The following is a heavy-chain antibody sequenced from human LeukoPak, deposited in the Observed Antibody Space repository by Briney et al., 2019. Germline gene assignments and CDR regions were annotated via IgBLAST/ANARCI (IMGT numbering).Heavy chain of an antibody. Sequence: GGSLRLSCVASGVTFSDYYMRWIRQAPGKGLEWVSYISSNGSTIYYADSVKGRFTISRDNAKNSLYLQMNSLRAEDTAVYYCARFYYGAGRPTQLDYWGQGTLVTVSS. CDR2: ISSNGSTI. V-gene: IGHV3-11*01. J-gene: IGHJ4*02. CDR3: ARFYYGAGRPTQLDY. CDR1: GVTFSDYY. D-gene: IGHD3-10*01.